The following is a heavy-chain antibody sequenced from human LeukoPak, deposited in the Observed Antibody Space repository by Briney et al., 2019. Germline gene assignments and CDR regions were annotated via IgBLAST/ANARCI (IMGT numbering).Heavy chain of an antibody. Sequence: ESLKISCKGSGYNFPNYWIGWVRQMPGKGLEWSGIIYPGDSANTSKPYLHDQVTISADKSISTDYLQWSSLKASDTAMYYCARSRAEKVHVWESYRHHDAFDIWGQGTRVTVSS. D-gene: IGHD3-16*02. CDR2: IYPGDSAN. J-gene: IGHJ3*02. CDR3: ARSRAEKVHVWESYRHHDAFDI. V-gene: IGHV5-51*01. CDR1: GYNFPNYW.